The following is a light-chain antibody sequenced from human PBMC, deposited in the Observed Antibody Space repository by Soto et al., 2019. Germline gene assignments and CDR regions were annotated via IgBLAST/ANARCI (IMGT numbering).Light chain of an antibody. Sequence: EIVLTQSPGTLSLSPGERATLSCRASQSVSSSYLAWYQQKPGQAPRLLIYGASSRATGIPDRFSGRGSGTDFTFTISRLEPEDFAVYYCQQYGSSTETFGQGTKVDIK. CDR2: GAS. V-gene: IGKV3-20*01. CDR3: QQYGSSTET. CDR1: QSVSSSY. J-gene: IGKJ1*01.